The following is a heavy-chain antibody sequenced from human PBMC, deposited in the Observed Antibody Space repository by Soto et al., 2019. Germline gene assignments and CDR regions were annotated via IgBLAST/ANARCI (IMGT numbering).Heavy chain of an antibody. Sequence: GGSLRLSCAASGFTFSSYSMNWVRQAPGKGLEWVSSISSSSSYIYYADSVKGRFTISRDNAKNTVDLQMNSLRAEDTAVYYCAKVGPYDSGSYMFRYNWFGPWGPGTLVTVSS. CDR1: GFTFSSYS. V-gene: IGHV3-21*04. D-gene: IGHD3-10*01. CDR3: AKVGPYDSGSYMFRYNWFGP. CDR2: ISSSSSYI. J-gene: IGHJ5*02.